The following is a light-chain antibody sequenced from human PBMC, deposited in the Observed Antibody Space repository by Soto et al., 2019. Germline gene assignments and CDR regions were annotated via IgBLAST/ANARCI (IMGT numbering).Light chain of an antibody. V-gene: IGKV3-11*01. Sequence: EIVLTQSPATLSLSPGERATLSCRASQSVGTYLVWYQQKPGQAPRLLIYDASKRATGIPDRFSGSGSGTDVTLTISSLEPEDSAVYYCQQRRAWPRVFGGGTRME. CDR3: QQRRAWPRV. CDR1: QSVGTY. CDR2: DAS. J-gene: IGKJ4*01.